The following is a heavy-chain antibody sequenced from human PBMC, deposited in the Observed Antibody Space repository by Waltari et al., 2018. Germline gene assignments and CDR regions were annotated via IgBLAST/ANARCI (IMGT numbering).Heavy chain of an antibody. V-gene: IGHV2-5*02. CDR3: AHRLEATGLFDY. CDR2: IYWDDDK. CDR1: GFSHSTSTVA. Sequence: QITLKESGPTVVKPTQTLTLTCTFSGFSHSTSTVAVGWTRQPPGKALEWLALIYWDDDKRYSPSLKTRLTITKDTSKNQVVLTMTNMDPVDTATYYCAHRLEATGLFDYWGRGTLVTVSS. D-gene: IGHD1-1*01. J-gene: IGHJ4*02.